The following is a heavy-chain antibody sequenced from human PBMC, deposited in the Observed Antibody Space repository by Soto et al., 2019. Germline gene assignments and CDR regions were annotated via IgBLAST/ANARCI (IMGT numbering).Heavy chain of an antibody. Sequence: QVQLQQWGAGLLKPSETLSLTCAVYGGSFSGYYWSWIRQPPGKGLEWIGEINHRGSTNYNPSLQGRVTISVDTSKNQFSLKLSSVTAADTAVYYCARAECSGGSCSLSPQAFDIWGQGTMVTVSS. CDR1: GGSFSGYY. CDR2: INHRGST. D-gene: IGHD2-15*01. V-gene: IGHV4-34*01. CDR3: ARAECSGGSCSLSPQAFDI. J-gene: IGHJ3*02.